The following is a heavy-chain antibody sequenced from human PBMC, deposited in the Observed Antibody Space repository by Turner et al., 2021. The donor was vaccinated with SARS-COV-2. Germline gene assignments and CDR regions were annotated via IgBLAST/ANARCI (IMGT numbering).Heavy chain of an antibody. D-gene: IGHD2-2*01. CDR1: GFSVSSNY. J-gene: IGHJ6*02. CDR3: ARGGEYQLLHYYGMDV. V-gene: IGHV3-53*01. Sequence: EVKLVVPGGGLVQPVGSVRHLCAASGFSVSSNYMCWVRQAPGKGLECVSVISSGESTYYADSVKGRFTISIDNSKNTLYLKMNSLRAEDTAVYYCARGGEYQLLHYYGMDVWGQGTTVTVSS. CDR2: ISSGEST.